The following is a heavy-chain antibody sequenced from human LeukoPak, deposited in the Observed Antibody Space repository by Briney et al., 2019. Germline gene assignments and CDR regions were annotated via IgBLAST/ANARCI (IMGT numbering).Heavy chain of an antibody. CDR1: GFTFSSYA. D-gene: IGHD6-19*01. V-gene: IGHV3-33*08. J-gene: IGHJ4*02. CDR2: IWYDGSNK. CDR3: ARDPGHSGWYGDY. Sequence: GGSLRLSCAASGFTFSSYAMSWVRQAPGKGLEWVSIIWYDGSNKYYADYVKGRFIISKDNSKNTLYLQMNSLRAEDTAVYYCARDPGHSGWYGDYWGQGTLVTVSS.